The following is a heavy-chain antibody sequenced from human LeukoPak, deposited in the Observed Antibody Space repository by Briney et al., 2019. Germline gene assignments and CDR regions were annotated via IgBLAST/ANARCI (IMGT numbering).Heavy chain of an antibody. J-gene: IGHJ6*03. D-gene: IGHD6-19*01. CDR1: GFTFDDYG. V-gene: IGHV3-20*04. CDR2: INWNGGST. CDR3: ARASSGWGDGQYYYYMDV. Sequence: PGGSLRLSCAASGFTFDDYGMSWVRQAPGKGLEWVSGINWNGGSTGYADSVKGRFTISRDNAKNSLYLQMNSPRAEDTALYYCARASSGWGDGQYYYYMDVWGKGTTVTVSS.